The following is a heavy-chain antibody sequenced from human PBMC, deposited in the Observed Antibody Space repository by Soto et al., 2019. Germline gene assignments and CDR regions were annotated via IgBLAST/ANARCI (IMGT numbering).Heavy chain of an antibody. CDR1: GGTFGNFA. V-gene: IGHV1-69*01. CDR2: IIPIYGRS. D-gene: IGHD1-20*01. Sequence: QVQLVQSGSELKKHGSSVKVSCKASGGTFGNFAISWARQAPGQGPEWVACIIPIYGRSHYADDFRVRIPLTAHESTATAYLELGSMSAEDTSMSYCATGTRDGYNYWYFALWGRSTQVTVAS. CDR3: ATGTRDGYNYWYFAL. J-gene: IGHJ2*01.